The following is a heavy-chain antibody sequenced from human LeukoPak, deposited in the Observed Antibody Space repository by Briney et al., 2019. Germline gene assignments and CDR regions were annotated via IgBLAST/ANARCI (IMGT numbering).Heavy chain of an antibody. V-gene: IGHV4-39*07. CDR2: IYYSGST. J-gene: IGHJ3*02. CDR1: GGSISSSSYY. CDR3: ARRGYYDSSGSFAFDI. Sequence: SETLSLTCTVSGGSISSSSYYWGWIRQPPGKGLEWIGSIYYSGSTNYNPSLKSRVTISVDTSKNQFSLKLSSVTAADTAVYYCARRGYYDSSGSFAFDIWGQGTMVTVSS. D-gene: IGHD3-22*01.